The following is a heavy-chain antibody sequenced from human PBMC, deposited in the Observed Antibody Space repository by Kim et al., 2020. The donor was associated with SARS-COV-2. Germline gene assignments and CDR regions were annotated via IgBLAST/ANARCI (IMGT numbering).Heavy chain of an antibody. D-gene: IGHD3-10*01. CDR1: AYKFSSYW. Sequence: GESLKISCQDSAYKFSSYWIAWVRQMPGEGLEWMASIYPGDSETIYSPSFEGQVTISADKSSGVAYLQWNSLKASDTAKYFCAGGAFGSYGMDAWGQGTTVTVSS. CDR2: IYPGDSET. CDR3: AGGAFGSYGMDA. V-gene: IGHV5-51*01. J-gene: IGHJ6*02.